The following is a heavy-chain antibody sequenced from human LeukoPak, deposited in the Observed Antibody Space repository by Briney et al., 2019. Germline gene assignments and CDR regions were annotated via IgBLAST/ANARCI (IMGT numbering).Heavy chain of an antibody. D-gene: IGHD2-21*01. Sequence: GESLRLSCAASGFAFSSYSMSWVRQAPGKGLEWVSLIGLNTYYADSVKGRFTISRDNSKNTVYLQMNSLRAEDTAVYYCARRMVNRAIDYWGQGTPVTVSS. CDR3: ARRMVNRAIDY. V-gene: IGHV3-23*01. J-gene: IGHJ4*02. CDR1: GFAFSSYS. CDR2: IGLNT.